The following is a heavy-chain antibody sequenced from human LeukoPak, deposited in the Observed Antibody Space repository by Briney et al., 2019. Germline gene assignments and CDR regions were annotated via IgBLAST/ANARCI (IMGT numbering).Heavy chain of an antibody. CDR2: IKRDGRGK. D-gene: IGHD1-26*01. CDR1: GFTFSIHW. V-gene: IGHV3-7*01. J-gene: IGHJ4*02. CDR3: ARVCVVGGKECMDY. Sequence: GGSLRLSCAASGFTFSIHWMTWVRQAPGKALEWVANIKRDGRGKNYVDSVKGRFSISRDNVENSLHLQINSLRAEDTAVYYFARVCVVGGKECMDYGGRGFLVTFS.